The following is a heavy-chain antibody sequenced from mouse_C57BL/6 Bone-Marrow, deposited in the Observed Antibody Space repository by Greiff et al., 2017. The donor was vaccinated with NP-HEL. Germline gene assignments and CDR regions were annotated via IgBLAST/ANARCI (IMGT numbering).Heavy chain of an antibody. J-gene: IGHJ2*01. V-gene: IGHV6-6*01. Sequence: EVKLQESGGGLVQPGGSMKLSCAASGFTFSDDWMDWVRQSPEKGLEWVAEIRNKANNPANYYAESVKGSFTISRDDSKSSLYLQMNSLRAEDTGIYYCTRIRLLGFDYWGQGTTLTVSS. CDR2: IRNKANNPAN. CDR3: TRIRLLGFDY. CDR1: GFTFSDDW. D-gene: IGHD1-1*01.